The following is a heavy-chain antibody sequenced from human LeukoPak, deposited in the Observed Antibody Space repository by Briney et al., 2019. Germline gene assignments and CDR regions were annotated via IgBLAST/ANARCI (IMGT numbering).Heavy chain of an antibody. CDR1: GGSISSGGYY. D-gene: IGHD4-17*01. V-gene: IGHV4-31*03. Sequence: SETLSLTCTVSGGSISSGGYYWSWIRQHPGKGLEWIGYIYYSGSTYYNPSLKSRVTISVDTSKNQFSLKLSSVTAADTAVYYCARLTTVANHDAFDIWGQGTMVTVSS. CDR2: IYYSGST. CDR3: ARLTTVANHDAFDI. J-gene: IGHJ3*02.